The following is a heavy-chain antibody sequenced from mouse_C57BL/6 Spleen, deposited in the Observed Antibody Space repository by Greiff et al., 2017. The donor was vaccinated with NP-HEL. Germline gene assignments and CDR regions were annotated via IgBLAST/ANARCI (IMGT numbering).Heavy chain of an antibody. Sequence: QVHVKQSGPELVKPGASVKISCKASGYAFSSSWMNWVKQRPGKGLEWIGRIYPGDGDTNYNGKFKGKATLTADKSSSTAYMQLSSLTSEDSAVYFCARWDTAQASFAYWGQGTLVTVSA. CDR3: ARWDTAQASFAY. D-gene: IGHD3-2*02. CDR1: GYAFSSSW. J-gene: IGHJ3*01. CDR2: IYPGDGDT. V-gene: IGHV1-82*01.